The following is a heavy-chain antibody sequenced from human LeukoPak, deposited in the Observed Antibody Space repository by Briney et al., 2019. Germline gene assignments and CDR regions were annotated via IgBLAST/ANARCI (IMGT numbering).Heavy chain of an antibody. J-gene: IGHJ4*02. Sequence: PGGSLRLPCVASRFTVSNNHMNWVRQAPGKGLEWVSVIYNGDNTYYADSVQGRFTISKDNSKNTLYLQMNSLRPEDTAVYFCARASRWLAFDNWGQGTLVTVSS. CDR3: ARASRWLAFDN. V-gene: IGHV3-66*01. D-gene: IGHD6-19*01. CDR1: RFTVSNNH. CDR2: IYNGDNT.